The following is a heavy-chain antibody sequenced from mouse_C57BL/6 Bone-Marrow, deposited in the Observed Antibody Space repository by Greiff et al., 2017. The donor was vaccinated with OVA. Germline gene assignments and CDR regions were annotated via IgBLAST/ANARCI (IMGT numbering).Heavy chain of an antibody. V-gene: IGHV7-3*01. J-gene: IGHJ1*03. CDR2: IRNKANGYTT. CDR3: ARYYWDGPHWYFDV. D-gene: IGHD4-1*01. CDR1: GFTFTDYY. Sequence: EVMLVESGGGLVQPGGSLSLSCAASGFTFTDYYMSWVRQPPGKALEWLGFIRNKANGYTTEYSASVKGRFTISRDNSQSILYLQMNALRAEDSATYYCARYYWDGPHWYFDVWGTGTTVTVSS.